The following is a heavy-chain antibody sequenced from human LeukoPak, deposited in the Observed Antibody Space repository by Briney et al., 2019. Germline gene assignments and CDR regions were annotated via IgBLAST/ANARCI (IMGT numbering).Heavy chain of an antibody. J-gene: IGHJ4*02. Sequence: PSETLSLTCAVYGGSFSGYYWSWIRQPPGKGLEWIGEINHSGSTNYSPSLKSRVTISVDTSKNQFSLKLSSVTAADTAVYYCARGGRSSSSYGYFDYWGQGTLVTVSS. CDR3: ARGGRSSSSYGYFDY. V-gene: IGHV4-34*01. CDR2: INHSGST. CDR1: GGSFSGYY. D-gene: IGHD6-6*01.